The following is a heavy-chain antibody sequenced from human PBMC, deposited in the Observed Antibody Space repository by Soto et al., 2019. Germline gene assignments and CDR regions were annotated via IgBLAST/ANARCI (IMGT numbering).Heavy chain of an antibody. V-gene: IGHV4-28*01. CDR3: ARREIQGPIDY. D-gene: IGHD1-26*01. CDR1: GYSISSSNW. Sequence: QVQLQESGPGLVKPSDTLSLTCAVSGYSISSSNWWGWIRQPPGKGLEWIVYIYYSGTTYHNPSLNGRVTMSVDTSKNQFSLKLTSGTAVDTAVYYCARREIQGPIDYWGQGTLVTVSS. CDR2: IYYSGTT. J-gene: IGHJ4*02.